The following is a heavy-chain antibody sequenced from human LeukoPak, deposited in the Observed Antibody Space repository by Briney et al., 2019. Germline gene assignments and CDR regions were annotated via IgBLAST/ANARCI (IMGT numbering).Heavy chain of an antibody. CDR2: ISSSGSTM. CDR1: GFTFSSYE. Sequence: PGGSLRLSCAASGFTFSSYEMNWVRQAPGKGLEWVSYISSSGSTMYYADSVKGRFTISRDNAKNSLYLQLNSLRAEDTAVCYCARAPYYYDNSGYLQHWGQGTLVTVSS. J-gene: IGHJ1*01. CDR3: ARAPYYYDNSGYLQH. V-gene: IGHV3-48*03. D-gene: IGHD3-22*01.